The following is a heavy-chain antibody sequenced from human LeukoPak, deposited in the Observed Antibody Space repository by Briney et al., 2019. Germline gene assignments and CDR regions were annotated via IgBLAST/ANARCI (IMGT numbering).Heavy chain of an antibody. CDR2: INHGGST. CDR1: GESLSKYY. D-gene: IGHD1-26*01. V-gene: IGHV4-34*01. CDR3: ASSVGSTDY. J-gene: IGHJ4*02. Sequence: SETLSLTCAVYGESLSKYYWTWIRQSPGKGLERIGEINHGGSTNLNPSLKSRVTLSVDTSKHQFSLKLTSVTAADAAVYYCASSVGSTDYWGQGTLVTVSS.